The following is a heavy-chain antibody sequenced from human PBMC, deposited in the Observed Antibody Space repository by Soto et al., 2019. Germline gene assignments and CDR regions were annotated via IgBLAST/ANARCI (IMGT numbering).Heavy chain of an antibody. Sequence: PGGSVRLSCAASGFTFSSYSMNWVRQAPGKGLEWVSSISSSSSYIYYADSVKGRFTISRDNAKNSLYLQMNSLRAEDTAVYYCARDMSQFLEWKRGYGMDVWGQGTTVTVSS. D-gene: IGHD3-3*01. CDR1: GFTFSSYS. J-gene: IGHJ6*02. CDR3: ARDMSQFLEWKRGYGMDV. V-gene: IGHV3-21*01. CDR2: ISSSSSYI.